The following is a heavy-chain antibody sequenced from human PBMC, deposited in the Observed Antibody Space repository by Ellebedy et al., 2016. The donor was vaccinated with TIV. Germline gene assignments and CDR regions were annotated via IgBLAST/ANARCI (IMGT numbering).Heavy chain of an antibody. J-gene: IGHJ4*02. CDR3: ARGGYSGYDDYGDFDY. CDR1: GYTFTGYY. CDR2: INPNSGGT. V-gene: IGHV1-2*02. D-gene: IGHD5-12*01. Sequence: ASVKVSXXASGYTFTGYYMHWVRQAPGQGLEWMGWINPNSGGTNYAQKFQGRVTMTRDTSISTAYMELSRLRSDDTAVYYCARGGYSGYDDYGDFDYWGQGTLVTVSS.